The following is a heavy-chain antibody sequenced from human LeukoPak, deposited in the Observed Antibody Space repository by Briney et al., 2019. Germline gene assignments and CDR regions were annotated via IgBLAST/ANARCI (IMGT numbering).Heavy chain of an antibody. CDR1: GFTFSSYG. CDR2: ISYDGSNK. J-gene: IGHJ6*02. V-gene: IGHV3-30*18. CDR3: AKDPGSSWYYYYGMDV. Sequence: GGSLRLSCAASGFTFSSYGMPWVRQAPGKGLEWVAVISYDGSNKYYADSVKGRFTISRDNSKNTLYLQMNSLRAEDTAVYYCAKDPGSSWYYYYGMDVWGQGTTVTVSS. D-gene: IGHD6-13*01.